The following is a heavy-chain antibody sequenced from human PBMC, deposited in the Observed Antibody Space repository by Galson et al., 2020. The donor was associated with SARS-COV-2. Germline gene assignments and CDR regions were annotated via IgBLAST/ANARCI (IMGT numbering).Heavy chain of an antibody. J-gene: IGHJ3*02. V-gene: IGHV1-24*01. D-gene: IGHD2-15*01. CDR1: GNTLTELS. Sequence: ASVKVSCKVSGNTLTELSIHWVRQAPGKGLEWMGGFDPEDGETIYAQKFQGRVTMTEDTSTDTAYMELSSLRSEDTAVYYCATVLSSLGYCSGGNCLDGFDIWGQGTTVTVSS. CDR2: FDPEDGET. CDR3: ATVLSSLGYCSGGNCLDGFDI.